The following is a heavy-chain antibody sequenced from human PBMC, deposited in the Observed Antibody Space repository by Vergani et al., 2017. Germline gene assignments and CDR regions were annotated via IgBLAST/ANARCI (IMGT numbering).Heavy chain of an antibody. J-gene: IGHJ6*03. V-gene: IGHV3-21*01. CDR3: ARDPGDILTGGYYMDV. D-gene: IGHD3-9*01. CDR1: GFTFSSYS. Sequence: EVQLVESGGGLVKPGGSLRLSCAASGFTFSSYSMNWVRQAPGKGLEWVSSISSSSSYIYYADSVKGRFTISRDNAKNSLYLQMNSLRAEDTAVYCCARDPGDILTGGYYMDVWGKGTTVTVAS. CDR2: ISSSSSYI.